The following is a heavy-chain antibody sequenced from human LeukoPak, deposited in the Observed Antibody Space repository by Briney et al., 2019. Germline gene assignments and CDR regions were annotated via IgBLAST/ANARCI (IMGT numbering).Heavy chain of an antibody. CDR2: ISWNSGSI. CDR3: AKGQDYDILTGYQY. J-gene: IGHJ4*02. V-gene: IGHV3-9*03. D-gene: IGHD3-9*01. CDR1: GFTFDDYA. Sequence: GGSLRLSCAASGFTFDDYAMHWVRHAPGKGLEWVSGISWNSGSIGYADSVKGRFTISRDNAKNSLYLQMNSLRAEDMALYYCAKGQDYDILTGYQYWGQGTLVTVSS.